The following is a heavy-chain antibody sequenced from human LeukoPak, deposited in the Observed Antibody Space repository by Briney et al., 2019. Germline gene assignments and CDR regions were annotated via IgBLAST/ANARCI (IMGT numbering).Heavy chain of an antibody. D-gene: IGHD1-26*01. CDR2: INPNNGGT. CDR1: GFTFTGYY. Sequence: ASVKVSCKASGFTFTGYYMHWVRQAPGQGLEWLGWINPNNGGTNYAQKFQGRVTMTRDTSISTAFMELSGLTTDDTAVYYCARDTRYSGSYHFDYWGQGTLVTVSS. J-gene: IGHJ4*02. V-gene: IGHV1-2*02. CDR3: ARDTRYSGSYHFDY.